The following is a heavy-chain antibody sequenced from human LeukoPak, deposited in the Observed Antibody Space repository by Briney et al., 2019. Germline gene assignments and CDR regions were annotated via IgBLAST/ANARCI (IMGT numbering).Heavy chain of an antibody. CDR3: ARLSTGGAYYYYCMDV. D-gene: IGHD2/OR15-2a*01. CDR1: GGTFSSYA. Sequence: ASVKVSCKASGGTFSSYAISWVRQAPGQGLEWMGGIIPIFGTANYAQKFQGRVTITTDESTSTAYMELSSLRSEDTAVYYCARLSTGGAYYYYCMDVWGKGTTVTVSS. V-gene: IGHV1-69*05. CDR2: IIPIFGTA. J-gene: IGHJ6*03.